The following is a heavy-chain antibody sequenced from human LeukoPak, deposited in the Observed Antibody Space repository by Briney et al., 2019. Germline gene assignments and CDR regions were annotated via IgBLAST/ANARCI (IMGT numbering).Heavy chain of an antibody. CDR3: ARVAAAGTAYYYYMDV. J-gene: IGHJ6*03. Sequence: ASVKVSCKASGYTFTGYYMHWVRQAPGQGLEWMGRINPNSGGTNYAQKFQGRVTMTRDTSISTAYMELSRLRSDDTAVYYCARVAAAGTAYYYYMDVWGKGTTVTVSS. CDR2: INPNSGGT. CDR1: GYTFTGYY. D-gene: IGHD6-13*01. V-gene: IGHV1-2*06.